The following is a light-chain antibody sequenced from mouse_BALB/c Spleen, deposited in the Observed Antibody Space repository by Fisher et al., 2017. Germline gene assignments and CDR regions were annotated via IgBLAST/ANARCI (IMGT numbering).Light chain of an antibody. CDR2: STS. Sequence: IVLTQSPAIMSASPGEKVTLTCSASSSVSSSYLHWYQQKPGSSPKLWIYSTSNLASGVPARFSGSESGTSYSLTISSVEAEDAADYYCHQWSSYPWTFGGGTKLEIK. V-gene: IGKV4-79*01. CDR3: HQWSSYPWT. J-gene: IGKJ1*01. CDR1: SSVSSSY.